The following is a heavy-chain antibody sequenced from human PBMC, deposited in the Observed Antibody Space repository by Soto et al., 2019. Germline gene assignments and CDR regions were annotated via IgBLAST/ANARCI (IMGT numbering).Heavy chain of an antibody. CDR1: GFTFSSYS. D-gene: IGHD4-17*01. CDR2: ISASISYI. V-gene: IGHV3-21*02. J-gene: IGHJ6*02. CDR3: ARKGYGDYGGMDV. Sequence: EVQLVESGGGLVKPGGSLRLSCAASGFTFSSYSMNWVRQAPGKGLEWVSSISASISYIYYADSVKGRFTISRDNAKNSLYLQMNSLRAEDTAVYYCARKGYGDYGGMDVWGQGTTVTVSS.